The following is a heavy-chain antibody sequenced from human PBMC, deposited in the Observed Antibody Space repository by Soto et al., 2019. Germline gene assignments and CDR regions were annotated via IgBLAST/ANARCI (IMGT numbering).Heavy chain of an antibody. CDR3: AKDRIAVAGFPYYYGMDV. CDR1: GYSVSSSDYY. V-gene: IGHV4-39*02. CDR2: MFYSGLT. J-gene: IGHJ6*02. Sequence: SETLSLTCSVSGYSVSSSDYYWAWIRQPPGKGLEWIGSMFYSGLTYYNPSLKSRVTLSVDTSKNQFSVRLNSVTAADTAVYYCAKDRIAVAGFPYYYGMDVWGQGTTVTVSS. D-gene: IGHD6-19*01.